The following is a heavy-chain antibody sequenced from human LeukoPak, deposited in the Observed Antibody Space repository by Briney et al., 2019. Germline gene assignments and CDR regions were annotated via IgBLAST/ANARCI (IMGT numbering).Heavy chain of an antibody. J-gene: IGHJ5*02. D-gene: IGHD3-10*01. CDR1: GYSFTSYW. CDR3: ARHKRSDRFGFDP. V-gene: IGHV5-51*01. CDR2: IYPADSDT. Sequence: GESLKISCKGSGYSFTSYWIGWVRQMPGKGLEWMGIIYPADSDTRYSPSFQGQVTISADKSISTAYLQWSSLKASDTAVYYCARHKRSDRFGFDPWGQGTLVTVSS.